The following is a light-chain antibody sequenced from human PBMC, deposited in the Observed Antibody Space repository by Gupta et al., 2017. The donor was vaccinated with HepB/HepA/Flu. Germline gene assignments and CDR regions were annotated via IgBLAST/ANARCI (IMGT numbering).Light chain of an antibody. CDR1: SGHSSYP. CDR2: VSTDGSH. V-gene: IGLV4-69*01. Sequence: QLVLTQSPSASASLGTSVKLTCTLNSGHSSYPIAWHQQQPEKGPRYLMKVSTDGSHTKGDGIPDRFSGSSSGAERYLTISSLQSEDEADDYCQTWGTDMPVFGGGTKLTVL. CDR3: QTWGTDMPV. J-gene: IGLJ3*02.